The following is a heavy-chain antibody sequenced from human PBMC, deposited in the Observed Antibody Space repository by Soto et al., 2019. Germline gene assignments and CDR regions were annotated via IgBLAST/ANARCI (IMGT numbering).Heavy chain of an antibody. CDR3: ARHAATLSGIAAAGPFDY. CDR1: GGSISSYY. Sequence: SETLSLTCTVSGGSISSYYWSWIRQPPGKGLEWIGYIYYSGSTNYNPSLKSRVTISVDTSKNQFSLKLSSVTAADTAVYYCARHAATLSGIAAAGPFDYWGQGTLVTVPQ. J-gene: IGHJ4*02. V-gene: IGHV4-59*08. CDR2: IYYSGST. D-gene: IGHD6-13*01.